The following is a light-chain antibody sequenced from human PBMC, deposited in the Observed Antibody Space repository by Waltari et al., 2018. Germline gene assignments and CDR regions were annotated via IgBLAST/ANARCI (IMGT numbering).Light chain of an antibody. CDR3: NSYAGSSSWV. CDR1: SSDVGFSNY. J-gene: IGLJ3*02. CDR2: DVF. Sequence: QSALTQPASVSGSPGQSITISCTGTSSDVGFSNYVSWYQHHPGKAPKLILYDVFERPSGVSNRFSGSKSGNTASLTISGLQAEDEADYYCNSYAGSSSWVFGGGTKLTVL. V-gene: IGLV2-14*03.